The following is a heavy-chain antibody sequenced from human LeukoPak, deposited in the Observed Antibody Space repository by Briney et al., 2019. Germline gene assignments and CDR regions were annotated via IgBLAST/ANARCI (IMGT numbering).Heavy chain of an antibody. CDR1: GFTFSNAC. V-gene: IGHV3-15*01. CDR2: IKSKTDGGKT. D-gene: IGHD2-15*01. J-gene: IGHJ6*02. Sequence: TGGSLRLSCAASGFTFSNACMSCVRQAPGKGLECVGRIKSKTDGGKTDYAARVKGRFTISRDDSKNTLYLQMNSLKTEDTAVYYCTTDERDSLVWGQGTTVTVSS. CDR3: TTDERDSLV.